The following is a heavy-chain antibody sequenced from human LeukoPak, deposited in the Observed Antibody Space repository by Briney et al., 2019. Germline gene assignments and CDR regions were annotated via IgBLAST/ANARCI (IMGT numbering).Heavy chain of an antibody. D-gene: IGHD4-11*01. CDR1: GFTFSSYS. J-gene: IGHJ4*02. Sequence: GGSLRLSCAASGFTFSSYSMNWVRQAPGKGLEWVANIKEDGSVKNYVDSVKGRFTISRDNAKNSLFLQMNSLRAEDTAVYYCARERYGNYNWGQGTLVTVSS. CDR3: ARERYGNYN. CDR2: IKEDGSVK. V-gene: IGHV3-7*03.